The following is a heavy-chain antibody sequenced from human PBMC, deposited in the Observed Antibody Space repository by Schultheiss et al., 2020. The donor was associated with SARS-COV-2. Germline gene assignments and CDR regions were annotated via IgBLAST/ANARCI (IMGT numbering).Heavy chain of an antibody. J-gene: IGHJ6*02. CDR2: INHSGST. V-gene: IGHV4-34*01. Sequence: SQTLSLTCAVYGGSFSGYYWSWIRQPPGKGLEWIGEINHSGSTNYNPSLKSRVTISVDTSKNQFSLKLSSVTAADTAVYYCARDRAFAEWPLGMDVWGQGTTVTVSS. D-gene: IGHD3-3*01. CDR1: GGSFSGYY. CDR3: ARDRAFAEWPLGMDV.